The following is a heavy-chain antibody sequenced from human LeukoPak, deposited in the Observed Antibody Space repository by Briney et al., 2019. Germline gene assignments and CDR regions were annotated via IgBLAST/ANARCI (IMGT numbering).Heavy chain of an antibody. CDR1: GYTNTSYY. CDR3: ARDPRNGDYFLD. CDR2: INPSGGTT. D-gene: IGHD4-17*01. Sequence: AAETVSYKASGYTNTSYYMPWMRQPPRQGVESMGIINPSGGTTTYAQKLQGRATLTRDTSTRPAYMELSSLRSEDTAVYYCARDPRNGDYFLDWGQGTLVTVSS. J-gene: IGHJ4*02. V-gene: IGHV1-46*01.